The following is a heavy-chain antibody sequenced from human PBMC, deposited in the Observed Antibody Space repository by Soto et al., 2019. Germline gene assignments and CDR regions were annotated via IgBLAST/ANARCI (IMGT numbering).Heavy chain of an antibody. Sequence: SETLSLTCTVSGGSISSSSYYWGWIRQPPGKGLEWIGSIYYSGSTYYNPSLKSRVTISVDTSKNQFSLKLSSVTAADTAVYYCARFGGYCRGDCYSGHFQHWGQGTLVTVSS. CDR1: GGSISSSSYY. D-gene: IGHD2-21*02. CDR2: IYYSGST. CDR3: ARFGGYCRGDCYSGHFQH. J-gene: IGHJ1*01. V-gene: IGHV4-39*01.